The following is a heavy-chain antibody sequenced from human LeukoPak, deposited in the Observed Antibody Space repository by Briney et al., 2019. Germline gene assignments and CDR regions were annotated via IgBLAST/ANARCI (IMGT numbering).Heavy chain of an antibody. V-gene: IGHV4-30-4*01. D-gene: IGHD3-16*01. CDR3: AKDGSWGDYYFYFYMDV. CDR2: FYYSGST. Sequence: SQTLSLTCTVSGGSISSGDYYWSWIRQPPGKGLEWIGYFYYSGSTYYNPSLKSRVTISVDTSKNQFSLKLSSVTAADTAVYYCAKDGSWGDYYFYFYMDVWGKGTTVTVSS. J-gene: IGHJ6*03. CDR1: GGSISSGDYY.